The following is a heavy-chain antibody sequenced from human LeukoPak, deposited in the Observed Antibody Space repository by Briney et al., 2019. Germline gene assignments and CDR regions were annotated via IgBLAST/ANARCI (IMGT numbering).Heavy chain of an antibody. CDR3: ARDLGITISHAFDI. CDR2: ISAYNGNR. V-gene: IGHV1-18*04. CDR1: GYTFTSYY. J-gene: IGHJ3*02. Sequence: GASVKVSCKASGYTFTSYYMHWVRQAPGQGLEWVGWISAYNGNRNYAQKLQGRVTMTTDTSTSTAYMELRSLRSDDTAVYYCARDLGITISHAFDIWGQGTMVTVSS. D-gene: IGHD3-9*01.